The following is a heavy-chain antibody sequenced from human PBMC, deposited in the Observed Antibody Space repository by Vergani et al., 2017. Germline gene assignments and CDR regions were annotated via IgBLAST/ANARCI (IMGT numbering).Heavy chain of an antibody. CDR3: ARGNDYYYYMDV. V-gene: IGHV4-34*01. Sequence: QVQLQQWGAGLLKPSETLSLTCAVYGGSFSGYYWSWIRQPPGKGLEWIGEINHSGSTNYNPSLKSRVTISVDTSKNQFSLKLSSVTAADTAVYYCARGNDYYYYMDVWGKGTTVTVSS. CDR2: INHSGST. J-gene: IGHJ6*03. CDR1: GGSFSGYY.